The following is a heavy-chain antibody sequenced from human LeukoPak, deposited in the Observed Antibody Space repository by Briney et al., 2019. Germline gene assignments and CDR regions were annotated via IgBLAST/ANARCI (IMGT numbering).Heavy chain of an antibody. V-gene: IGHV1-69*04. D-gene: IGHD6-19*01. CDR1: GGTFSSYA. J-gene: IGHJ5*02. CDR2: IIPILGIA. Sequence: GASVKVSCKASGGTFSSYAISWVRQAPGQGLEWMGRIIPILGIANYAQKFQGRVTITADKSTSTAYMELSSLRSEDTAVYYCARGIAVAGPNWLDPWGQGTLVTVSS. CDR3: ARGIAVAGPNWLDP.